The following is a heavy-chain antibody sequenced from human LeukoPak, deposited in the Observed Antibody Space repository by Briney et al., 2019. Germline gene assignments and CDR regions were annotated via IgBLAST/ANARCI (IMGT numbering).Heavy chain of an antibody. J-gene: IGHJ4*02. D-gene: IGHD3-9*01. Sequence: SETLSLTCAVYGGSFSGYYWSWIRQPPGKGLEWIGEINHSGSTNYNPSLKSRVTISADTSKNQFSLKLSSVTAADTAVYYCASTKSRYFDWLYRYWGQGTLVTVSS. CDR2: INHSGST. CDR1: GGSFSGYY. V-gene: IGHV4-34*01. CDR3: ASTKSRYFDWLYRY.